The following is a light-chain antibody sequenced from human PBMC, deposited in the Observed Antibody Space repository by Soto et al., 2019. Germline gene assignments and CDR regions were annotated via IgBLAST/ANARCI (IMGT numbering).Light chain of an antibody. CDR2: DAS. Sequence: IGLTQSRVTLSLSAGERASLSFRASQSVRTYLAWYQVKPGQPPRLLIYDASTRASGVPARFSGSGSGTDFTLTISSLEPEDFPLYYCQQRNSWPPITFGQGTRLEIK. CDR3: QQRNSWPPIT. CDR1: QSVRTY. J-gene: IGKJ5*01. V-gene: IGKV3-11*01.